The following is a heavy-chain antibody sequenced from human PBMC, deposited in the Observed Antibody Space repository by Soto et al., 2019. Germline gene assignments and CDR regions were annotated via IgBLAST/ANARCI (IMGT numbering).Heavy chain of an antibody. J-gene: IGHJ4*02. CDR3: AHTRSRSYFDY. CDR1: GFSLSTSGVG. V-gene: IGHV2-5*02. Sequence: QITLKESGPTLVKPTQTLTLTCTFSGFSLSTSGVGVGWIRQPPGKALEWLALIYWDDDKRYSPSLKSRLTIPHHTSKTQVVLTMTTMDPVDTATYYSAHTRSRSYFDYWPQGTLVTVSS. D-gene: IGHD1-26*01. CDR2: IYWDDDK.